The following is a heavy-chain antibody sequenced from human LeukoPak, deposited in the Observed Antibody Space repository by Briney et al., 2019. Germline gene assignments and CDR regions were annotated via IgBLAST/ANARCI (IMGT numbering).Heavy chain of an antibody. CDR3: TNLGYCTNGVCHDY. J-gene: IGHJ4*02. Sequence: GGSLRLSCTASGFTFGDYAMIWVRQAPGKGLEWVGFIRSKAYGGTTEYAASVKGRFTISRDDSKSIAYLQMNSLKTEDTAVYYCTNLGYCTNGVCHDYWGQGTLVTVSS. D-gene: IGHD2-8*01. CDR1: GFTFGDYA. CDR2: IRSKAYGGTT. V-gene: IGHV3-49*04.